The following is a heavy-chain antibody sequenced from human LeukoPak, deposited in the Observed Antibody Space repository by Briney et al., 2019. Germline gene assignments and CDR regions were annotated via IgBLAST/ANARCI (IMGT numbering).Heavy chain of an antibody. V-gene: IGHV1-18*01. D-gene: IGHD3-22*01. Sequence: ASVKVSCKASGYTFTSYGISWVRQAPGQGLEWMGWISAYNGNTNYAQKLQGRVTMTTDTSTSTAYMELRSLRSDDTAVYYCARDYYYDSSGYYLLDYWGQGTLVTVSS. CDR1: GYTFTSYG. J-gene: IGHJ4*02. CDR3: ARDYYYDSSGYYLLDY. CDR2: ISAYNGNT.